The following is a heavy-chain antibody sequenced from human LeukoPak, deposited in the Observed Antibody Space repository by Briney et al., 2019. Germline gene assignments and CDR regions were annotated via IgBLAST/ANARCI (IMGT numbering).Heavy chain of an antibody. CDR2: INTDGSST. V-gene: IGHV3-74*01. D-gene: IGHD3-10*01. CDR3: AREGSYYGSGGDFDY. J-gene: IGHJ4*02. Sequence: GGSLRLSCEASGFTFSSYWMHWVRQAPGKGLVWVSRINTDGSSTTYADSVKGRFTISRDNAKNTLYLQMNSLRAEDTAVYYCAREGSYYGSGGDFDYWGQGSLVTVSS. CDR1: GFTFSSYW.